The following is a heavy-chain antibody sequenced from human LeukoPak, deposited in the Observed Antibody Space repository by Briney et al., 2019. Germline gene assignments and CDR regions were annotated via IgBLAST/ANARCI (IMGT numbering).Heavy chain of an antibody. Sequence: LRLSCAASGFTFSSYEMNWVRQPPGKGLEWIGEINHSGSTNYNPSLKSRVTISVDTSKNQFSLKLSSVTAADTAVYYCASRRVGPMVRENDYWGQGTLVTVSS. CDR3: ASRRVGPMVRENDY. CDR2: INHSGST. CDR1: GFTFSSYE. V-gene: IGHV4-34*01. D-gene: IGHD3-10*01. J-gene: IGHJ4*02.